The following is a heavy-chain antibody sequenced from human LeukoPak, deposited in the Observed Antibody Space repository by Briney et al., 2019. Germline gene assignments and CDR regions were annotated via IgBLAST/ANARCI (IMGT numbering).Heavy chain of an antibody. CDR2: IYHGGST. Sequence: TLSLTCAVSGGSISSGGYSWSWIRQPPGKGLEWIGYIYHGGSTNYNPSLKSRVTISVDRSKNQFSLKLNSVTAADTALYYCARAGDLIVVAMGAFDVWGQGTMVTVSS. CDR1: GGSISSGGYS. CDR3: ARAGDLIVVAMGAFDV. D-gene: IGHD2-15*01. V-gene: IGHV4-30-2*01. J-gene: IGHJ3*01.